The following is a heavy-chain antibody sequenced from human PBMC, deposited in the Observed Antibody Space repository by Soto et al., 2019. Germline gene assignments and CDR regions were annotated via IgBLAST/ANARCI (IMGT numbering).Heavy chain of an antibody. Sequence: QVQLVESGGGVVQPGRSLRLSCAASGFTFSSYGMHWVRQAPGKGLEWVAVISYDGSNKYYADSVKGRFTISRDNSKNTLYLQMNSLRAEDTAVYYCAKDRILAASYYYYGMDVWGQGTTVTVSS. CDR3: AKDRILAASYYYYGMDV. CDR1: GFTFSSYG. CDR2: ISYDGSNK. J-gene: IGHJ6*02. D-gene: IGHD2-21*01. V-gene: IGHV3-30*18.